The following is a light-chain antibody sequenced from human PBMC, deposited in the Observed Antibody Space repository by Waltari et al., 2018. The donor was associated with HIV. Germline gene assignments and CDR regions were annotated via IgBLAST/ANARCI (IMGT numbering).Light chain of an antibody. Sequence: EVVMTQSPATLSVSPGARATLSCRASQSVSSHVAWYQQRPGQRPRLLIYGASTRATGIPDRFSGSGSGTEFTLTISSLQSEDFALYYCQHYDRWPWGFGQGTKVEIK. V-gene: IGKV3-15*01. CDR2: GAS. CDR3: QHYDRWPWG. CDR1: QSVSSH. J-gene: IGKJ1*01.